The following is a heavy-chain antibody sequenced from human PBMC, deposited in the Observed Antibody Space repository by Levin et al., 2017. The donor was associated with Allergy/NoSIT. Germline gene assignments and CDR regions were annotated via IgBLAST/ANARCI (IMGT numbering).Heavy chain of an antibody. CDR1: GFTFSSYD. CDR3: GKDRGYYGSGSLDY. D-gene: IGHD3-10*01. J-gene: IGHJ4*02. CDR2: ISYDGSNK. Sequence: PGESLKISCAASGFTFSSYDMHWVRQAPGKGLEWVAVISYDGSNKYYADSVKGRFTISRDKSKNTVYLQMNSLRAEDTAVYYCGKDRGYYGSGSLDYWGQGTLVTVSS. V-gene: IGHV3-30*18.